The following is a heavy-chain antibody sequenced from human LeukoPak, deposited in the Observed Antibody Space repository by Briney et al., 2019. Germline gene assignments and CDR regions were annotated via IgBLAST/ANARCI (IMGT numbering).Heavy chain of an antibody. CDR2: ISGSGGST. D-gene: IGHD4-23*01. J-gene: IGHJ4*02. V-gene: IGHV3-23*01. CDR1: GFTFSSYG. Sequence: PGGTLRLSCAASGFTFSSYGMSWVRQAPGKGLEWVSAISGSGGSTYYADSVKGRFTISRDNSKNTLYLQMNSLRAEDTSVYYCAKVVTLYYFDYWGQGTLVTVSS. CDR3: AKVVTLYYFDY.